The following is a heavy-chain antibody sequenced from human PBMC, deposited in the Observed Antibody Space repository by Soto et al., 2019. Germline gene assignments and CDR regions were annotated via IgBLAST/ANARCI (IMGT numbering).Heavy chain of an antibody. CDR1: GYTFTSYG. CDR2: ISAYNGNT. V-gene: IGHV1-18*04. J-gene: IGHJ4*02. Sequence: ASVKVSCKASGYTFTSYGISWVRQAPGQGLEWMGWISAYNGNTNYAQKLQGRVTMTTDTSTSTAYMELRSLRSDDPAVYYCVLNADSSGLLDYWGQGTWVTVSS. CDR3: VLNADSSGLLDY. D-gene: IGHD3-22*01.